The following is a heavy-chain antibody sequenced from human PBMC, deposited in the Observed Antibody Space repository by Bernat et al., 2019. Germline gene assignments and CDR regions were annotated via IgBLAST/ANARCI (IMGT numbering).Heavy chain of an antibody. D-gene: IGHD2-15*01. CDR2: IYYSGST. J-gene: IGHJ6*02. CDR1: GGSISSGGYY. Sequence: QVQLQESGPGLVKPSQTLSLTCTVSGGSISSGGYYWSWIRQHPGKGLEWIGYIYYSGSTYYNPSLKSRVTISVDTSKNQFPLKLSSVTAADTAVYYCARERIVVAATGDYYYYGMDVWGQGTTVTVSS. V-gene: IGHV4-31*03. CDR3: ARERIVVAATGDYYYYGMDV.